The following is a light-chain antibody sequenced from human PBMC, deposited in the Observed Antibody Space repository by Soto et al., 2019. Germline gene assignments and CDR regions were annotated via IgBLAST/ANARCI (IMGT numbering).Light chain of an antibody. Sequence: EIVMTQSPATLSVSPGERATLSCRASQSVSSNLDWYQQRPGQAPSLLIYGASTSATGIPARFSGSGSGTNFTLAISSLQSEDVAVYYCQPYNNWARTFGQGTKVEIK. CDR1: QSVSSN. CDR3: QPYNNWART. J-gene: IGKJ1*01. CDR2: GAS. V-gene: IGKV3-15*01.